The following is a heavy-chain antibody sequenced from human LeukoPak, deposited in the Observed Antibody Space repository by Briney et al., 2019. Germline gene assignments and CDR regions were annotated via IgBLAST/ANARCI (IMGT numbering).Heavy chain of an antibody. J-gene: IGHJ4*02. D-gene: IGHD5-24*01. Sequence: GGSLRLSCAASGFTFSSYAMSWVRQAPGKGLEWVSAISGSGGSTYYADSVEGRFTISRDNSKNTLYLQMNSLRAEDTAVYYCAKDQPVWLQSHVFDYWGQGTLVTVSS. CDR3: AKDQPVWLQSHVFDY. CDR1: GFTFSSYA. CDR2: ISGSGGST. V-gene: IGHV3-23*01.